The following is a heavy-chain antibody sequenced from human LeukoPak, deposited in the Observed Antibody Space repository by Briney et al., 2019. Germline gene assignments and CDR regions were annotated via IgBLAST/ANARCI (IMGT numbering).Heavy chain of an antibody. CDR1: GFTFSSYE. V-gene: IGHV3-48*03. D-gene: IGHD2-2*02. CDR3: AKDRRDQPLLYGY. CDR2: ISSSGSTI. J-gene: IGHJ4*02. Sequence: GGSLRLSCAASGFTFSSYEMNWVRQAPGKGLEWVSYISSSGSTIYYADSVKGRFTISRDNSKNTLYLQMNSLRAEDTAVYYCAKDRRDQPLLYGYWGQGTLVTVSS.